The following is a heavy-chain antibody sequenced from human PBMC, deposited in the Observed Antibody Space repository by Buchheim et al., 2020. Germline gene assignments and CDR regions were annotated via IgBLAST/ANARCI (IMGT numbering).Heavy chain of an antibody. J-gene: IGHJ4*02. Sequence: QVQLQESGPGLVKPSQTLSLTCNVTSGSISSSDYYWSWIRQPPGKALEDIGNIHYTESAYYNPSLKSRVTISKDTSRTQSSLNLNSVNAADTAVYYCVREGRGYSGYDYDYWGPGIL. CDR3: VREGRGYSGYDYDY. CDR2: IHYTESA. CDR1: SGSISSSDYY. V-gene: IGHV4-30-4*01. D-gene: IGHD5-12*01.